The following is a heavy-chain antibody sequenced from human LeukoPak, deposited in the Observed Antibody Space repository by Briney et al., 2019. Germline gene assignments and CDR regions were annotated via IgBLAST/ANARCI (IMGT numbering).Heavy chain of an antibody. CDR1: GYTFTSYG. V-gene: IGHV1-18*01. Sequence: GASVKVSCKASGYTFTSYGISWVRQAPGQGFEWMGWISAYNGNTNYAQKLQGRVTMTTDTSTSTAYMELRSLRSADTAVYYCARDLGTGNSGSLADYWGQGTLVTVSS. D-gene: IGHD3-10*01. CDR2: ISAYNGNT. CDR3: ARDLGTGNSGSLADY. J-gene: IGHJ4*02.